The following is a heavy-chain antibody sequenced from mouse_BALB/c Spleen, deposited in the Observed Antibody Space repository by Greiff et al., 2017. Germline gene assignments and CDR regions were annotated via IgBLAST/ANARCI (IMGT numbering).Heavy chain of an antibody. Sequence: QVQLQQPGADLVKPGASVKLSCKASGYTFTSYWMHWVKQRPGQGLEWIGEINPSNGRTNYNEKFKSKATLTVDKSSSTAYMQLSSLTSEDSAVSYSAKLLSYGYVNNFDYWGQGTTLTVSS. CDR3: AKLLSYGYVNNFDY. CDR2: INPSNGRT. D-gene: IGHD1-2*01. V-gene: IGHV1S81*02. J-gene: IGHJ2*01. CDR1: GYTFTSYW.